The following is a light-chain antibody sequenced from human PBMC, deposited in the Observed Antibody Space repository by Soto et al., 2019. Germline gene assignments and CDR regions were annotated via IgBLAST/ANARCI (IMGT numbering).Light chain of an antibody. Sequence: QLVLTQAPSASASLGASVKLTCTLTSGHSRYAIAWHQHQPEKRPQYLMKVNSDGSHTKGDGIPARFSGSSSGTERYLTISSLQSEDEADYYCQTWGTGVLVFGGGTKLTVL. CDR1: SGHSRYA. V-gene: IGLV4-69*01. CDR3: QTWGTGVLV. J-gene: IGLJ2*01. CDR2: VNSDGSH.